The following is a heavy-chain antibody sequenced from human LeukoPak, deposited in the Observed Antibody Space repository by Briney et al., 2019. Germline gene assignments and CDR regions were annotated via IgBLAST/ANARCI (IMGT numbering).Heavy chain of an antibody. CDR2: ISSSSSYI. J-gene: IGHJ5*02. D-gene: IGHD1-26*01. Sequence: GGSLRLSCAASGCTFSSYSMNWVRQAPGKGLEWVSSISSSSSYIYYADSVKGRFTISRDNAKNSLYLQMNSLRAEDTAVYYCASLVGASPNWFDPWGQGTLVTVSS. CDR3: ASLVGASPNWFDP. V-gene: IGHV3-21*01. CDR1: GCTFSSYS.